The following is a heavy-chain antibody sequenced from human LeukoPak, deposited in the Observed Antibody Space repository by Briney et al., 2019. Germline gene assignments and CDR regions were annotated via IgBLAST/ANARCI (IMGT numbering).Heavy chain of an antibody. V-gene: IGHV4-59*01. D-gene: IGHD4-17*01. CDR2: IHYSGST. CDR1: GGSISTYY. CDR3: ARVGDYYFDY. J-gene: IGHJ4*02. Sequence: SETLSLTCTVAGGSISTYYWSWLRQPPGKGLEWIGYIHYSGSTNYNPSLKSRITISVDTSKNQFSLKLSSVTAADTAVYYCARVGDYYFDYWGQGTPVTVSS.